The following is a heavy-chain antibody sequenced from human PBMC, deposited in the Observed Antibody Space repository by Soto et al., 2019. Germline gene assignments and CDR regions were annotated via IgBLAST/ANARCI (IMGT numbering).Heavy chain of an antibody. CDR1: GFTFTSYA. Sequence: GASLRLSCAVSGFTFTSYAMTWVRQAPGKGLEWVSAISGSGGSEFYADSVKGRFTISRDNSKNTLYLQMKSLRAEDTALYYCAKGDTTMITDYYAMDVWVQGTTVTVS. V-gene: IGHV3-23*01. J-gene: IGHJ6*02. CDR3: AKGDTTMITDYYAMDV. CDR2: ISGSGGSE. D-gene: IGHD5-18*01.